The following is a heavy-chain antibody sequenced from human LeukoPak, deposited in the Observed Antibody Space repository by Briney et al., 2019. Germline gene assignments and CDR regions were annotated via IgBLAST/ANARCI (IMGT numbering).Heavy chain of an antibody. D-gene: IGHD6-6*01. CDR2: ISAYNGNT. CDR1: GYTFTSYG. Sequence: ASVKVSCKASGYTFTSYGISWVRQAPGQGLEWMGWISAYNGNTNYAQKLQGRVTMTTDTSTSTAYMELRSLRSDDTAVYYCARFLVAAGPMSLDYYKDVWGKGTTVSVSS. J-gene: IGHJ6*03. CDR3: ARFLVAAGPMSLDYYKDV. V-gene: IGHV1-18*01.